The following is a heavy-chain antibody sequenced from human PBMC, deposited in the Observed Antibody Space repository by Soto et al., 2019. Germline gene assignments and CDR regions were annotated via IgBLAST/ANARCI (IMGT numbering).Heavy chain of an antibody. CDR2: ISSSSSYT. CDR1: GFTFSDYY. D-gene: IGHD4-4*01. CDR3: ARDELYSNYVSY. J-gene: IGHJ4*02. Sequence: GGSLRLSCAASGFTFSDYYMSWIRQAPGKGLEWVSYISSSSSYTNYADSVKGRFTISRDNAKNSLYLQMNSLRAEDTAVYYCARDELYSNYVSYWGQGTLVTVSS. V-gene: IGHV3-11*06.